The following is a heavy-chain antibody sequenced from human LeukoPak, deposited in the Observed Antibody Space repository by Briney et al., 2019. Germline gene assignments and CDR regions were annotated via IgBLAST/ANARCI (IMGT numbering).Heavy chain of an antibody. D-gene: IGHD2-2*02. V-gene: IGHV3-48*02. J-gene: IGHJ6*02. CDR1: GFTFSSYS. CDR2: ISSSSSTI. CDR3: ARDLGGYCSSTSCYTEDYYYYGMDV. Sequence: GGSLRLSCAASGFTFSSYSMNWVRQAPGKGLEWVSYISSSSSTIYYADSVKGRFTISRDNAKNSLYLQMNSLRDEDTAVDYCARDLGGYCSSTSCYTEDYYYYGMDVWGQGTTVTVSS.